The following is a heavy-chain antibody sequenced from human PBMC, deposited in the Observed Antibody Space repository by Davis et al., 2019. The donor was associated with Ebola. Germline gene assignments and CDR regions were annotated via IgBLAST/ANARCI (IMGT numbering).Heavy chain of an antibody. CDR3: ARGDYDFWSGYVGAFDI. CDR1: GGSFSGYY. CDR2: INHSGST. Sequence: PSETLFLTCAVYGGSFSGYYWSWIRQPPGKGLEWIGEINHSGSTNYNPSLKSRVTISVDTSKNQFSLKLSSVTAADTAVYYCARGDYDFWSGYVGAFDIWGQGTMVTVSS. V-gene: IGHV4-34*01. D-gene: IGHD3-3*01. J-gene: IGHJ3*02.